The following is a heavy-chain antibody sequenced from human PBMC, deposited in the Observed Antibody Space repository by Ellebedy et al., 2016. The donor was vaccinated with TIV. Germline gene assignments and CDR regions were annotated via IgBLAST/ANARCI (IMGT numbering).Heavy chain of an antibody. CDR2: ITPIVGIT. CDR1: GGTLSSYG. J-gene: IGHJ4*02. Sequence: SVKVSCKASGGTLSSYGISWVRQAPGQGLEWMGRITPIVGITIYAQKFQDRVTITADNSTTPVDMEMSSLRSEDTAVYYCARGPPKWEVPLDLDCWGQGTLVIVSS. CDR3: ARGPPKWEVPLDLDC. D-gene: IGHD1-26*01. V-gene: IGHV1-69*04.